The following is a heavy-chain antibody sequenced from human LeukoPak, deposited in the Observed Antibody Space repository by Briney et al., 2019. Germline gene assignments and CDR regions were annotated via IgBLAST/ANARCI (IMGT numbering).Heavy chain of an antibody. Sequence: PSETLSLTCTVSGGSISSGGYYWSWIRQPPGKGLEWIGYIYHSGSTYYNPSLKSRVTISVDTSKNQFSLKLSSVTAADTAVYYCARSYILTGYHFDYWGQGTLVTVSS. D-gene: IGHD3-9*01. J-gene: IGHJ4*02. V-gene: IGHV4-30-2*02. CDR1: GGSISSGGYY. CDR2: IYHSGST. CDR3: ARSYILTGYHFDY.